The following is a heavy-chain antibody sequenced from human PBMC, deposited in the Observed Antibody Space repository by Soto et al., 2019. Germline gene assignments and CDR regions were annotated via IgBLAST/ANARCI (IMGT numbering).Heavy chain of an antibody. Sequence: SETLSLTCAVSGGSVSSANWWSWVRQPPGKGLEWIGEVYHIGSTNYKASLKGRVAISLDESKNQVSLRLNFVTAADTAVYYCARSGGYYFDYWGQGALVTSPQ. V-gene: IGHV4-4*02. J-gene: IGHJ4*02. D-gene: IGHD2-2*01. CDR2: VYHIGST. CDR1: GGSVSSANW. CDR3: ARSGGYYFDY.